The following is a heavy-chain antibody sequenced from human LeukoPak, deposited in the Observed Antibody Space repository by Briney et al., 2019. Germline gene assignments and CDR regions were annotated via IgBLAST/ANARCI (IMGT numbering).Heavy chain of an antibody. V-gene: IGHV3-33*06. CDR2: IWYDGSKK. D-gene: IGHD1-26*01. Sequence: QTGGSLRLSCAASGFTFSSYGMHWVRQAPGKGLQWVAVIWYDGSKKYYADSVKGRFTISRDNSKNTLYLQMNSLRAEDTALYYCAKSYSGSYDNYFDYWGQGTLVIVSS. CDR1: GFTFSSYG. CDR3: AKSYSGSYDNYFDY. J-gene: IGHJ4*02.